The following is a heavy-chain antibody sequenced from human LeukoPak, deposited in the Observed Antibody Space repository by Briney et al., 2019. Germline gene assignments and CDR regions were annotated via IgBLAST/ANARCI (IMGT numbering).Heavy chain of an antibody. V-gene: IGHV4-59*08. D-gene: IGHD1-14*01. Sequence: SETLSLTCTVSGGSISSYYWSWIRQPPGKGLEWIGYIYYSGSTNYNPSLKSRVTISVDTSKNQFSLKLSSVTAADTAVYYWARMGKGGTLDYWGQGTLVTVSS. CDR3: ARMGKGGTLDY. CDR1: GGSISSYY. CDR2: IYYSGST. J-gene: IGHJ4*02.